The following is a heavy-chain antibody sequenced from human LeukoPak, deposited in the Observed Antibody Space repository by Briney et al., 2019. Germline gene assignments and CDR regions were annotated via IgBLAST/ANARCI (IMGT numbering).Heavy chain of an antibody. CDR1: GGSFSGYY. J-gene: IGHJ4*02. D-gene: IGHD3-10*01. Sequence: SETLSLTCAVYGGSFSGYYWSWIRQPPGKGLEWIGEINHSGSTNYNPSLKSRVTISVDTSKNQFSLKLSSVTAADTAVYYCARGWAYGPYFDYWGQGTLVTVSS. V-gene: IGHV4-34*01. CDR3: ARGWAYGPYFDY. CDR2: INHSGST.